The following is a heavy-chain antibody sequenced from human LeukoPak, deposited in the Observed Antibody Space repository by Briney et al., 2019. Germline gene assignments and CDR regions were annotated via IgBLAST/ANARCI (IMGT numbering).Heavy chain of an antibody. CDR1: GFTVSSNY. Sequence: AGGSLRLSCAASGFTVSSNYMSWVRQAPGKGLEWVSVISGSGGSTYYADSVKGRFTISRDNSKNTLYLQMNSLRVEDTAVYYCAMAHFQTMTVGYFDYWGQGTLVTVSS. CDR3: AMAHFQTMTVGYFDY. CDR2: ISGSGGST. J-gene: IGHJ4*02. V-gene: IGHV3-23*01. D-gene: IGHD3-22*01.